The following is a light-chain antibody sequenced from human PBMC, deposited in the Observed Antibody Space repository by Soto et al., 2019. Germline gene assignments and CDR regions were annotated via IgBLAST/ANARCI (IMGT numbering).Light chain of an antibody. CDR1: TGAVTSGHY. Sequence: QAVVTQEPSLTVSPGETVTLTCGSSTGAVTSGHYPYWFQQKPGQAPRTLIYDTSNKHSWTPARFSGSLLGGKAALTLSGAQPEDEAEYYCFLSYSGALVVFGGGTKLTVL. V-gene: IGLV7-46*01. J-gene: IGLJ2*01. CDR3: FLSYSGALVV. CDR2: DTS.